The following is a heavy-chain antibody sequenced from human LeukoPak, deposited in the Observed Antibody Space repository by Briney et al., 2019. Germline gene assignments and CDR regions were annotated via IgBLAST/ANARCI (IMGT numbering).Heavy chain of an antibody. D-gene: IGHD4-17*01. J-gene: IGHJ4*02. Sequence: GGSLRLSCAASGFTLSNAWMNWVRQAPGKGLEWVANIKQDGGEKYYLDSVKGRFTVSRDNAKNSLYLQMSSLRAEDTAVYYCARVGARQILEYWGQGTLVTVSS. CDR1: GFTLSNAW. CDR3: ARVGARQILEY. V-gene: IGHV3-7*01. CDR2: IKQDGGEK.